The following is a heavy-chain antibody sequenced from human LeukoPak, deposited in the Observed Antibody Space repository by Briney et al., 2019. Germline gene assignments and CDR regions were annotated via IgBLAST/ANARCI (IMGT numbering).Heavy chain of an antibody. CDR2: ISSSSSYI. CDR3: AKLVNRQVVWDY. CDR1: GFTFSSYS. J-gene: IGHJ4*02. Sequence: GGSLRLSCAASGFTFSSYSMNWVRQAPGKGLEWVSSISSSSSYIYYADSVKGRFTISRDNAKNSLYLQMNSLRAEDTAVYYCAKLVNRQVVWDYWGQGTLVTVSS. D-gene: IGHD3-22*01. V-gene: IGHV3-21*01.